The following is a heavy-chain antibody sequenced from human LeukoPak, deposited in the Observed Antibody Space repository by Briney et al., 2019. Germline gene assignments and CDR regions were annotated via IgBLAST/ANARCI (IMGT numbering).Heavy chain of an antibody. J-gene: IGHJ6*03. D-gene: IGHD3-16*01. CDR1: GASANDYF. Sequence: PSETLSLSCSVSGASANDYFWGWIRQPPGRRLEWIGHVYSGGTSEYSPSLKGRVTISPDAPSNQVSLSLTSSTAADTAVYYCAREKVLMMSDVASPYFMDVWGKGTTVTVAS. CDR2: VYSGGTS. V-gene: IGHV4-59*02. CDR3: AREKVLMMSDVASPYFMDV.